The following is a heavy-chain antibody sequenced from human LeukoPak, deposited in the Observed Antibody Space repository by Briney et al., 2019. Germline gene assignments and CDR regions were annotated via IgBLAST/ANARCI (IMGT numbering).Heavy chain of an antibody. CDR3: ARAMLGYCSSTSCYGWYYFDY. J-gene: IGHJ4*02. CDR2: IIPIFGTA. Sequence: SVKVSCKASGGTSGSYAISWVRQAPGQGLEWMGGIIPIFGTANYAQKFQGRATITADEPRSTAYLELSSLRSEDSAVYYCARAMLGYCSSTSCYGWYYFDYWGQGTLVTVSS. D-gene: IGHD2-2*01. V-gene: IGHV1-69*13. CDR1: GGTSGSYA.